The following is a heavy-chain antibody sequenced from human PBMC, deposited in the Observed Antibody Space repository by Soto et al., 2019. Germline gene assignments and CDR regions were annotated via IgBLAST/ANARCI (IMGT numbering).Heavy chain of an antibody. CDR2: VIPLLDAS. V-gene: IGHV1-69*08. D-gene: IGHD2-8*01. CDR1: GAAFSNYT. Sequence: QVQLVQSGADVKKPGSSVKISCTASGAAFSNYTFTWVRRAPVQGLEWVGRVIPLLDASNYAEKFQDRVTISADRSTITVYMELSGLRSEDSPIYYCACRKSQMSQDRMGFYYYMDVWGKGTTVTVSS. CDR3: ACRKSQMSQDRMGFYYYMDV. J-gene: IGHJ6*03.